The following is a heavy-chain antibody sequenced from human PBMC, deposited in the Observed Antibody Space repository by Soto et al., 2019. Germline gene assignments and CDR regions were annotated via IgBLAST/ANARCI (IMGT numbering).Heavy chain of an antibody. D-gene: IGHD1-1*01. CDR3: GKDIRSGSIDY. CDR1: GYSITNHD. V-gene: IGHV3-33*06. Sequence: QVRLAQSGGGVVQTGRSLTLSCAASGYSITNHDMHWVRQAPGKGLEWVALIWAHGTEQYYADSVKGRFTVSRDTSTNTVYLQMNSLRAEDTARYYCGKDIRSGSIDYWGQGTLVTVSS. J-gene: IGHJ4*02. CDR2: IWAHGTEQ.